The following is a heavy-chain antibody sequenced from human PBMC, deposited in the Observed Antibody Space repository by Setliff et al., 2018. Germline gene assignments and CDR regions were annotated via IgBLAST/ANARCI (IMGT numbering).Heavy chain of an antibody. Sequence: SETLSLTCAVYGGSFSGYYWSWIRQPPGQRLEWIGEIIHSGSTNYNPSLKSLVTISMYTSKNRCSLKVSSVTAADTAVYYCERSFSRREKFLLDYWGQGALVTVSS. CDR2: IIHSGST. J-gene: IGHJ4*02. CDR1: GGSFSGYY. CDR3: ERSFSRREKFLLDY. V-gene: IGHV4-34*12.